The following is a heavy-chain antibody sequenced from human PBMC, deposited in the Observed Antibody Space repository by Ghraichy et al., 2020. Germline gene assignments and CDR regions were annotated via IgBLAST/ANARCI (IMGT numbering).Heavy chain of an antibody. CDR3: ARLPGRANWFDP. CDR2: VHPIDSET. Sequence: GESLNISCKGSGYTFRNYWIAWVRQKPGKGLEWMGNVHPIDSETTYSPSFQGPVTITVDTSVDSAYLQWRSLAASDTAIYYCARLPGRANWFDPWGQGTLVTVSS. V-gene: IGHV5-51*01. D-gene: IGHD3-10*01. CDR1: GYTFRNYW. J-gene: IGHJ5*02.